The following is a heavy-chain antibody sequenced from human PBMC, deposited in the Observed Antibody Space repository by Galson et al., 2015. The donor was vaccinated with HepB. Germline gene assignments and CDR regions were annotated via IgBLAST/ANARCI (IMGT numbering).Heavy chain of an antibody. CDR3: ARDLSPSVAGRPFDAHDI. D-gene: IGHD6-6*01. V-gene: IGHV3-7*03. CDR2: IKEDGSEK. J-gene: IGHJ3*02. Sequence: SLRLSCAASGFTFSSDWMSWVRQAPGKGLEWVANIKEDGSEKYYVDSVKGRFTISRDSAKNSLYLQMNGLRVEDTAVYYCARDLSPSVAGRPFDAHDIWGQETMVTVSS. CDR1: GFTFSSDW.